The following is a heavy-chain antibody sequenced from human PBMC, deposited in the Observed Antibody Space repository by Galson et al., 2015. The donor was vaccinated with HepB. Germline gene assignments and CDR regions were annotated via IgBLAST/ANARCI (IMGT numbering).Heavy chain of an antibody. CDR3: ATLGGGGTWSVY. J-gene: IGHJ4*02. V-gene: IGHV1-2*02. Sequence: SVKVSCKASGYIFTGYYMHWVRQAPGQGLEWMGWIDPNSGGTNYAPKFQGRVAMTRDTSITTGYMELSSLMSDDTAVYYCATLGGGGTWSVYWGQGTLVTVSS. D-gene: IGHD7-27*01. CDR2: IDPNSGGT. CDR1: GYIFTGYY.